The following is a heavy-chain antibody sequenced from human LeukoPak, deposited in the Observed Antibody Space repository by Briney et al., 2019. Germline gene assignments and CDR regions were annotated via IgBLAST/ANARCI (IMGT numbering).Heavy chain of an antibody. CDR1: GFTFSSYG. CDR3: AKAGRGGAITMVRGVKGDYYYMDV. V-gene: IGHV3-23*01. CDR2: ISGSGGRT. J-gene: IGHJ6*03. D-gene: IGHD3-10*01. Sequence: GGSLRLSCAASGFTFSSYGMSWVRQAPGKGLEWVSAISGSGGRTYYTDPVKGRFTISRDNSKNMLYLQMNSPRAEDTAVYYCAKAGRGGAITMVRGVKGDYYYMDVWAKGTTVTISS.